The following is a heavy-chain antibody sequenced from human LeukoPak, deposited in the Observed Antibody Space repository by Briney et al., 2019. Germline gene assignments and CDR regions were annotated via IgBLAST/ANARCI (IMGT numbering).Heavy chain of an antibody. V-gene: IGHV4-59*08. CDR3: ARHIAAAGKFDY. CDR1: GGSISSYY. Sequence: SETLSLTCTVSGGSISSYYWSWIRQPPGKGLEWIGYIYYSGSTNYNPSLKSRVTISVDTSKNHFSLKLSSVTAADTAVYYCARHIAAAGKFDYWGQGTLVTVSS. J-gene: IGHJ4*02. D-gene: IGHD6-13*01. CDR2: IYYSGST.